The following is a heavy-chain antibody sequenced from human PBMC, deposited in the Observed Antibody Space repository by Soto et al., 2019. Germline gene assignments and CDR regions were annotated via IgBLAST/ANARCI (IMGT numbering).Heavy chain of an antibody. CDR2: TYYRSKWYY. D-gene: IGHD1-26*01. V-gene: IGHV6-1*01. CDR1: GDSVSSNSAG. J-gene: IGHJ4*01. Sequence: PSQTLSLTCAITGDSVSSNSAGWSWVRQSPSRGLEWLGRTYYRSKWYYEYAVYVRGRITIHPDTSKNQYSLQLSSVTPEDTAVYFCARGEQYSGRIFDYWGQGTQVTVSS. CDR3: ARGEQYSGRIFDY.